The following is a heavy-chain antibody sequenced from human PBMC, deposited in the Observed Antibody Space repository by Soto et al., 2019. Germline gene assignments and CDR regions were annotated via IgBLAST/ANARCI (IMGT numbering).Heavy chain of an antibody. CDR1: SGSISSSNW. CDR2: IYHSGST. J-gene: IGHJ4*02. V-gene: IGHV4-4*02. D-gene: IGHD2-15*01. Sequence: QVQLQESGPGLVKPSGTLSLTCAVSSGSISSSNWWSWVRQPPGKGLEWIGEIYHSGSTNYNPSLRMRVTISVDKSKNQFSLKLSSVAAADTAGYYCASQSGYCRGGSCAVFDYWGQGTLVIVSS. CDR3: ASQSGYCRGGSCAVFDY.